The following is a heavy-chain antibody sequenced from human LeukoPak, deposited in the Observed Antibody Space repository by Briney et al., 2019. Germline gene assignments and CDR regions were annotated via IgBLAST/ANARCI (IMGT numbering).Heavy chain of an antibody. V-gene: IGHV3-48*03. J-gene: IGHJ4*02. CDR1: GFTFSSYE. CDR2: ISSSGSTI. CDR3: AREGNYYDSSGYYYGFDY. D-gene: IGHD3-22*01. Sequence: GGSLRLSCAASGFTFSSYEMNWVRQAPGKGLEGVSYISSSGSTIYYADSVKGRFTIPRDNAKNSLYLQMNSLRAEDTAVYYCAREGNYYDSSGYYYGFDYWGQGTLVTVSS.